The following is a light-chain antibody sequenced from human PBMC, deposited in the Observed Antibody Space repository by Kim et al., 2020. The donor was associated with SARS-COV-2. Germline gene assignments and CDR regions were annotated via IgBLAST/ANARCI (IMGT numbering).Light chain of an antibody. J-gene: IGLJ3*02. CDR1: NLGNKY. Sequence: SYELTQPPSVSVSPGQTASITCSGDNLGNKYVSWYQQKPGQSPVLVIYQDTKRPSGIPERFSGSNFGSTATLTISGTQAMDEAAYYCQAWDSTIYWVFGGGTQLTVL. V-gene: IGLV3-1*01. CDR2: QDT. CDR3: QAWDSTIYWV.